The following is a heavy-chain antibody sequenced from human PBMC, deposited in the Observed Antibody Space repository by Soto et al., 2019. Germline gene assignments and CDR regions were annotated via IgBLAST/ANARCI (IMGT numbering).Heavy chain of an antibody. CDR2: IYYSGSA. V-gene: IGHV4-59*01. D-gene: IGHD2-15*01. J-gene: IGHJ4*02. Sequence: SETLSLTCTVSGGSFFGYYWSWIRQPPGKGLEWIGYIYYSGSANYNPSLKSRVTISVDTSKSQFSLKLSSVTAADTAVYYCASLYCSGGSCYPAYFDYWGQGTLVTVSS. CDR3: ASLYCSGGSCYPAYFDY. CDR1: GGSFFGYY.